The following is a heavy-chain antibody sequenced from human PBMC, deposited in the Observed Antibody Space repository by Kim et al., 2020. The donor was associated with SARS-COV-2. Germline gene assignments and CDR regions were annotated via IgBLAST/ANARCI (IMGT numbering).Heavy chain of an antibody. J-gene: IGHJ4*02. CDR3: ARAGPGGRPHYFDY. D-gene: IGHD3-16*01. Sequence: GGSLRLSCAASGFTFSSYSMNWVRQAPGQGLEWVAYISSSSSTIYYADSVQGRFTISRDNAKNSLYLQMNILRDEDTAVYYCARAGPGGRPHYFDYWGQGTLVTVSS. CDR2: ISSSSSTI. CDR1: GFTFSSYS. V-gene: IGHV3-48*02.